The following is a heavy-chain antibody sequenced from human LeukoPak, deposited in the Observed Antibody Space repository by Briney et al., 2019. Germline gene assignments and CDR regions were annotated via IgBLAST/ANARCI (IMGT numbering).Heavy chain of an antibody. D-gene: IGHD2-2*01. J-gene: IGHJ4*02. CDR3: AARDCSTTSCYGGLFDY. Sequence: PGGSLRLSCAASDLSVSSKYMNWVRQAPGKGLEWVSLLYSGGSTYYADSVKGRFTISRDSSKNTVYLQMNSLRAEDTAVYYCAARDCSTTSCYGGLFDYWGQGTLVTVSS. CDR1: DLSVSSKY. V-gene: IGHV3-53*01. CDR2: LYSGGST.